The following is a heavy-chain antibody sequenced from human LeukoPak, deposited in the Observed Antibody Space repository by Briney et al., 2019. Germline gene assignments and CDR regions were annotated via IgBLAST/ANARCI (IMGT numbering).Heavy chain of an antibody. Sequence: SVKVSCKASGGTFSSYAISWVRQAPGQGLEWMGGIIPIFGTANYAQKFQGRVTITADESTSTAYMELSSLRSEDTAVYYCARDRGIAVAGSSYYYYYYMDVWGKGTTVTISS. V-gene: IGHV1-69*13. J-gene: IGHJ6*03. CDR1: GGTFSSYA. CDR3: ARDRGIAVAGSSYYYYYYMDV. D-gene: IGHD6-19*01. CDR2: IIPIFGTA.